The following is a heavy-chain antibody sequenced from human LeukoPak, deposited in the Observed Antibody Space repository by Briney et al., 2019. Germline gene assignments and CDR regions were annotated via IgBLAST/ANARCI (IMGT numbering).Heavy chain of an antibody. D-gene: IGHD6-13*01. J-gene: IGHJ4*02. CDR2: VKSKTDGGTT. CDR1: GFTFSNAW. V-gene: IGHV3-15*01. CDR3: AKDLVTNLGIAAADRFDY. Sequence: GGSLRLSCAASGFTFSNAWMRWVRQAPGKGLEWVGRVKSKTDGGTTDYAAPVKGRFTISRDDSKNTLYLQMNSLRAEDTAVYYCAKDLVTNLGIAAADRFDYWGQGTLVTVSS.